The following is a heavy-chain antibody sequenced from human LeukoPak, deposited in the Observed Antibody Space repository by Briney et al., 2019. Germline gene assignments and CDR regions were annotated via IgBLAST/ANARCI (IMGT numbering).Heavy chain of an antibody. D-gene: IGHD1-26*01. Sequence: PGGSLRLSCAASGFTFTTYWMSWVRQAPGRGLEWVANINQDGNTVHYVGSVEGRFTISRDNAKNSLFLQMNSLRAEDTAVYYCATEVGSPTVRSAFNIWGQGTMLTVSS. CDR2: INQDGNTV. CDR1: GFTFTTYW. V-gene: IGHV3-7*01. CDR3: ATEVGSPTVRSAFNI. J-gene: IGHJ3*02.